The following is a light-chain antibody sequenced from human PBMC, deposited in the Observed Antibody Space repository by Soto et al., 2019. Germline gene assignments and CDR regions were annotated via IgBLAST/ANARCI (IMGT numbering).Light chain of an antibody. CDR1: QSVGSF. J-gene: IGKJ3*01. CDR3: QHRNNWLGT. Sequence: EIVLTQSPATLSLSPGERATLSCRASQSVGSFLAWYQQKSGQAPRLLIYDASNRAPGIPARLSGSGSGTDFTLTISSLEPEDFAVYYCQHRNNWLGTFGPGTKVDIK. V-gene: IGKV3-11*01. CDR2: DAS.